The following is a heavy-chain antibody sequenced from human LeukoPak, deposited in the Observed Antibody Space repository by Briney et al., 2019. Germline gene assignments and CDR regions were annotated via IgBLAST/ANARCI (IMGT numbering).Heavy chain of an antibody. CDR1: GGSISSYY. Sequence: PSETLSLTCTVSGGSISSYYWSWIRQSPGKGLEWIGYIYYSGSTNYNPSLKSRVAISVDTSKNQFSLKLNSVTAADTAVYYCATHSRPGSGGYENAFEIWGQGTMVTVSS. V-gene: IGHV4-59*08. CDR2: IYYSGST. J-gene: IGHJ3*02. CDR3: ATHSRPGSGGYENAFEI. D-gene: IGHD5-12*01.